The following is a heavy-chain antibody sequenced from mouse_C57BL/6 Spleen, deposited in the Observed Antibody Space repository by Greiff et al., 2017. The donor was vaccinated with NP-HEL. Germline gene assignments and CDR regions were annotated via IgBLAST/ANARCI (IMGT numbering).Heavy chain of an antibody. J-gene: IGHJ3*01. CDR2: INPNNGGT. V-gene: IGHV1-18*01. Sequence: VHVKQSGPELVKPGASVKIPCKASGYTFTDYNMDWVKQSHGKSLEWIGDINPNNGGTIYNQKFKGKATLTVDKSSSTAYMELRSLTSEDTAVYYCARRAFYYDYPFAYWGQGTLVTVSA. D-gene: IGHD2-4*01. CDR1: GYTFTDYN. CDR3: ARRAFYYDYPFAY.